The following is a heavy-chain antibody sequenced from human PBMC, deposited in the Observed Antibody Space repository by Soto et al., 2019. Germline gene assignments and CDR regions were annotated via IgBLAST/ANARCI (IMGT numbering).Heavy chain of an antibody. Sequence: GGSLRLSCAAAGFTFDDAWMSWVRQAPGKGLEWVGRIRSKTDGGKTDYAAPVKGRFTISRDDSKKTVFLQMNSLKTEDTGVYHCITERNIHSSVAFDLWGPGTLLTLST. CDR3: ITERNIHSSVAFDL. D-gene: IGHD1-1*01. CDR1: GFTFDDAW. V-gene: IGHV3-15*01. CDR2: IRSKTDGGKT. J-gene: IGHJ4*02.